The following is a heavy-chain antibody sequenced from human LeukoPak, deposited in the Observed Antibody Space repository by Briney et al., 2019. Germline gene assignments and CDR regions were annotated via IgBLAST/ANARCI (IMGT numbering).Heavy chain of an antibody. D-gene: IGHD3-9*01. Sequence: PSETLSLTCAVYGGSFSGYYWSWIRQPPGKGLEWIGEINHSGSTNYNPSLKSRVTISVDTSKNQFSLKLSSVTAADTAVYYCARGPNVLRYFDWLITFDHWGQGTLVTVSS. CDR1: GGSFSGYY. V-gene: IGHV4-34*01. CDR3: ARGPNVLRYFDWLITFDH. CDR2: INHSGST. J-gene: IGHJ4*02.